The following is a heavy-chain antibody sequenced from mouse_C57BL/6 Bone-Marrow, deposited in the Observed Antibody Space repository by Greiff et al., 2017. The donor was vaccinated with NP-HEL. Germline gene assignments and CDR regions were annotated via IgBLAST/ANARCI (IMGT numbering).Heavy chain of an antibody. V-gene: IGHV8-8*01. CDR2: IWWDDDR. CDR3: ARRAWPWFAY. Sequence: QVTLKVSGPGILQPSQTLSLTCSFSGFSLSTFGMGVGWIRQPSGKGLEWLAHIWWDDDRYYNPALKSRPTISTATSKNQVCLKIANVDTADTATYYCARRAWPWFAYWGQGTLVTVSA. J-gene: IGHJ3*01. CDR1: GFSLSTFGMG.